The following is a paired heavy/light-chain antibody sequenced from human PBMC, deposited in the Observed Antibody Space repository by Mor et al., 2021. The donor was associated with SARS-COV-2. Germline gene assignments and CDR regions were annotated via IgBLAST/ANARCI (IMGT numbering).Heavy chain of an antibody. D-gene: IGHD2-15*01. CDR2: INDDGSST. CDR1: GFTFSSYW. CDR3: ARGFLEYGGNPY. J-gene: IGHJ4*02. V-gene: IGHV3-74*01. Sequence: EVQLVESGGGLVQPGGSLRLSCAASGFTFSSYWMHWVRQAPGKGLMWVSRINDDGSSTNYADSVEGRFTISRDNAKNTLYLHMNSLRAEDTAVYFCARGFLEYGGNPYWGQGTLVTVSS.
Light chain of an antibody. J-gene: IGKJ1*01. V-gene: IGKV3-20*01. CDR3: QQYGSSPWT. CDR2: GAS. Sequence: EIVLTQSPGTLSLSPGERVTLSCRASQSVSSSFLAWYQQKPGQAPRLLIFGASSRATAIPDRFSGSGSGTDFTLTISELEPEDFAVYYCQQYGSSPWTFGQGTKVEIK. CDR1: QSVSSSF.